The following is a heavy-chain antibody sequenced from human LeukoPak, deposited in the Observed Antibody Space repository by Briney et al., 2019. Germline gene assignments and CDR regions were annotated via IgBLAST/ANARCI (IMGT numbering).Heavy chain of an antibody. CDR3: ARGKTSDDIVEDAFDI. V-gene: IGHV3-74*01. CDR2: INNEGSST. D-gene: IGHD2-15*01. CDR1: GFTFSSYW. Sequence: GGSLTLSCAASGFTFSSYWMHWVRQAPGKGLVWVSHINNEGSSTSYADSVKGRFTISRDNAKNTLYLQVNSLRAEDTAVYYCARGKTSDDIVEDAFDIWGQGTMVAVSS. J-gene: IGHJ3*02.